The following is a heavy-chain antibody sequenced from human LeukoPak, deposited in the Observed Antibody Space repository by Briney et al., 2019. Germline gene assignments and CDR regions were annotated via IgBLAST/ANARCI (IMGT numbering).Heavy chain of an antibody. J-gene: IGHJ6*03. D-gene: IGHD2-2*01. CDR1: GYTFTSYD. V-gene: IGHV1-8*01. Sequence: ASEKVSCKASGYTFTSYDINWVRQATGQGLEWMGWMNPNSGNTGYAQKFQGRVTMTRNTSISTAYMELSSLRSEDTAVYYCARGLGYCSSTSCYPNYYYYMDVWGKGTTVTVSS. CDR3: ARGLGYCSSTSCYPNYYYYMDV. CDR2: MNPNSGNT.